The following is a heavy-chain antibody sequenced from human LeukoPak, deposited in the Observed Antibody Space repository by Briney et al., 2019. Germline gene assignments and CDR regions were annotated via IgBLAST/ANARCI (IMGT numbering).Heavy chain of an antibody. Sequence: GGSLRLSCVASGFTFSSSWTSWVRQGPGKGPEWVANMNQDGSRKYYVDSVKGRFTISRDNAKNSLFLQMNGLRDEDTAVYYCTRDSQGSGTYSTDHWGQGTLVTVSS. D-gene: IGHD3-10*01. V-gene: IGHV3-7*01. CDR3: TRDSQGSGTYSTDH. CDR2: MNQDGSRK. CDR1: GFTFSSSW. J-gene: IGHJ4*02.